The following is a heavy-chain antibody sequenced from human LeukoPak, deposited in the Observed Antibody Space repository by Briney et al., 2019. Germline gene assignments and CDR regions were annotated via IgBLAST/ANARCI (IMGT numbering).Heavy chain of an antibody. CDR3: ARDYGGSSSWFDP. V-gene: IGHV1-8*01. D-gene: IGHD4-23*01. J-gene: IGHJ5*02. CDR1: RYTFTRYD. CDR2: MIPNSGYT. Sequence: SVTVPHKASRYTFTRYDSKRVRHTAAPRQETIGWMIPNSGYTGYAQKCQGGLTMTRDTSISTGYMELSSLRSGDTAVYYCARDYGGSSSWFDPWGQGTLVTVSS.